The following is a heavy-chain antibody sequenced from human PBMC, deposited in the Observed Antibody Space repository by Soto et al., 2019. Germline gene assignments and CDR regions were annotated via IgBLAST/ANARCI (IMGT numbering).Heavy chain of an antibody. D-gene: IGHD3-3*01. V-gene: IGHV1-69*01. CDR1: GGTFSSYA. CDR3: GRGASVRFLEWSQGGGMDV. J-gene: IGHJ6*02. Sequence: QVQLVQSGAEVKKPGSSVKVSCKASGGTFSSYAISWVRQAPGQGLEWMGGIIPIFGTAKYAQRCQGRVTITADESTSTAHMGVSSLISEDTAVYYCGRGASVRFLEWSQGGGMDVCGQGTTVTVSS. CDR2: IIPIFGTA.